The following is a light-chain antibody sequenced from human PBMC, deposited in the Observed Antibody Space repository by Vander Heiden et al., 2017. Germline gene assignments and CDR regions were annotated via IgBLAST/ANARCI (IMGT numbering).Light chain of an antibody. J-gene: IGLJ3*02. Sequence: SYELTQPSSVSVSPGQTASITSSGDTLGDKYACWYQQKPGQSPVLVIYQDNKRPSGIPERFSGSNSGNTATLTISGTQAMDEADYYCQAWVSSTAVFGGGTKLTVL. CDR2: QDN. CDR1: TLGDKY. CDR3: QAWVSSTAV. V-gene: IGLV3-1*01.